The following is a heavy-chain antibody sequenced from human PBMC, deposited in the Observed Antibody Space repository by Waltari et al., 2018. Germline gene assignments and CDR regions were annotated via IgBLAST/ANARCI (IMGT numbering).Heavy chain of an antibody. J-gene: IGHJ3*02. CDR2: IYHSGST. Sequence: QVQLQESGPGLVKPSETLSLTCAVSGYSISSGYYWGWIRRPPGKGLEWIGSIYHSGSTYYNPSLKSRVTISVDTSKNQFSLKLSSVTAADTAVYYCARSEAVADREGAFDIWGQGTMVTVSS. D-gene: IGHD6-19*01. CDR3: ARSEAVADREGAFDI. V-gene: IGHV4-38-2*01. CDR1: GYSISSGYY.